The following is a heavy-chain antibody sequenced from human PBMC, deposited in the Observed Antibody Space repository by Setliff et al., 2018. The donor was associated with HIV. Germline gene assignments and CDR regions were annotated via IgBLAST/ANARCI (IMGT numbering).Heavy chain of an antibody. CDR2: INHSGST. V-gene: IGHV4-34*01. J-gene: IGHJ4*02. CDR3: AAGLHYYDSTGYPLTFDY. D-gene: IGHD3-22*01. Sequence: SETLSLTCAVFGGSFTDIGGSFTDYYWIWIRQPPGKGLEWIGEINHSGSTHYNPSLKSRFTISVDTSTNKFSLKLSSVTAADTAVYYCAAGLHYYDSTGYPLTFDYWGQGALVTVSS. CDR1: GGSFTDIGGSFTDYY.